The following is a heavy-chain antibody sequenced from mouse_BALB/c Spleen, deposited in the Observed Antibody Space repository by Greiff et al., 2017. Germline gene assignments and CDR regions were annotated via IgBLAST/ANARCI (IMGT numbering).Heavy chain of an antibody. CDR3: ARGDYGYGYYFDY. CDR1: GYAFTNYL. Sequence: VQLQQSGAELVRPGTSVKVSCKASGYAFTNYLIEWVKQRPGQGLEWIGVINPGSGGTNYNEKFKGKATLTADKSSSTAYMQLSSLTSDDSAVYFCARGDYGYGYYFDYWGQGTTLTVSS. CDR2: INPGSGGT. V-gene: IGHV1-54*01. J-gene: IGHJ2*01. D-gene: IGHD2-2*01.